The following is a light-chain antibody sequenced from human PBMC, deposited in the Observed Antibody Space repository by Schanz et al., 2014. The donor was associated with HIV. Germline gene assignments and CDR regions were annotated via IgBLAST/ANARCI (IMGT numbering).Light chain of an antibody. V-gene: IGLV1-44*01. Sequence: QSVLTQPLSASGTPGQRVNMSCSGSSSNIGTNTVNWYQQLPGTAPKLLIYSNNRRPSGVPDRFSGSKSGTSASLAISGLQSADEAEYYCAAWDDSLNGVVFGGGTKLTVL. J-gene: IGLJ2*01. CDR2: SNN. CDR3: AAWDDSLNGVV. CDR1: SSNIGTNT.